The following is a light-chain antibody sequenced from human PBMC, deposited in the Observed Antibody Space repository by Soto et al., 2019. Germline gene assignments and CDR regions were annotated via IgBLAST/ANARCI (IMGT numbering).Light chain of an antibody. CDR3: SAYTTINTWV. CDR2: DVS. J-gene: IGLJ3*02. V-gene: IGLV2-14*01. CDR1: SSDAGAYKY. Sequence: QSALTQPASVSGSPGQSITISCNGISSDAGAYKYVSWYQQHSGKAPKFIIYDVSDRPSGVSNRFSGSKSGNMASLTISGLQAEDEADYYCSAYTTINTWVFGGGTKLTVL.